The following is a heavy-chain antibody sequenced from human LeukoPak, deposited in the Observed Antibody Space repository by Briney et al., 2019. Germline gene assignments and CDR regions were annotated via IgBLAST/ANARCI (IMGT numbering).Heavy chain of an antibody. J-gene: IGHJ4*02. CDR3: AREGAAGIATIPFDH. V-gene: IGHV4-39*02. Sequence: SETLSLICTVSGGSISSRTSYWGWIRQPPGKGLEWIGTIYYTGSTYYNPSLKSRATLFVDTSKNQFSLKLTSMAAADSALYYCAREGAAGIATIPFDHWGQGTLVTVSS. D-gene: IGHD5-24*01. CDR2: IYYTGST. CDR1: GGSISSRTSY.